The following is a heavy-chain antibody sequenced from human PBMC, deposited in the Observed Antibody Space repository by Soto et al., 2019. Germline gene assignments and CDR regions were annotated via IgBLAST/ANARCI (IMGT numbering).Heavy chain of an antibody. D-gene: IGHD4-17*01. CDR1: GFTFSAYG. CDR2: IWSDDNNK. Sequence: QVQLVESRGGVVQPERSLRLSCAASGFTFSAYGMHWVRQAPGKGLEWVAVIWSDDNNKYYADSVKGRFSISRDNSKNTLYLQMNSLGADDTAVYYCARGLNTVTTRDAFDIWGQGTMVIVSS. CDR3: ARGLNTVTTRDAFDI. V-gene: IGHV3-33*03. J-gene: IGHJ3*02.